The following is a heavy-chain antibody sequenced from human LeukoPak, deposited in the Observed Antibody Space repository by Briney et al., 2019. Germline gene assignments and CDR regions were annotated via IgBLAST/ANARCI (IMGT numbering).Heavy chain of an antibody. Sequence: KTPETLSLTCAVYGGSFSGYYWSWIRQPPGKGLDWIGEINHSGSANYNPSLKSRVTISVDTSKNQFSLKLSSATAADTAVYYCARKYSSSRYNWFDPWGQGTLVTVSS. D-gene: IGHD6-13*01. J-gene: IGHJ5*02. CDR2: INHSGSA. CDR3: ARKYSSSRYNWFDP. V-gene: IGHV4-34*01. CDR1: GGSFSGYY.